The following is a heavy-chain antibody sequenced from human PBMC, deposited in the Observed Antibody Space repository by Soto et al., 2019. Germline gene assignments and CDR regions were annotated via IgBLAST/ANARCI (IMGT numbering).Heavy chain of an antibody. V-gene: IGHV1-69*13. Sequence: GASVKVSCKASGGTFSGYAISWVRQAPGQGLEWMGGIIPIFGTANYAQKFQGRVTITADESTSTAYMELSSLRSEDTAVYYCARSITGTTGSEYYYYYGMDVWGQGTTVTVSS. J-gene: IGHJ6*02. CDR3: ARSITGTTGSEYYYYYGMDV. D-gene: IGHD1-7*01. CDR2: IIPIFGTA. CDR1: GGTFSGYA.